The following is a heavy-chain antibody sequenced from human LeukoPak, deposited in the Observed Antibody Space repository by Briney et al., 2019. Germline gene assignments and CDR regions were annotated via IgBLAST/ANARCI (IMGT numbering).Heavy chain of an antibody. V-gene: IGHV3-23*01. CDR3: AKRDRPCSGDCSAPYYFDY. CDR1: EFTFSSYA. CDR2: ISRSGGNT. Sequence: GGSLRLSCAASEFTFSSYAMSWVRQAPGKGLEWISSISRSGGNTYYADTVKGRSTISRDNSKNTLYLQMSSLRDEDTAVYYCAKRDRPCSGDCSAPYYFDYWGQGTLVTVSS. J-gene: IGHJ4*02. D-gene: IGHD2-21*02.